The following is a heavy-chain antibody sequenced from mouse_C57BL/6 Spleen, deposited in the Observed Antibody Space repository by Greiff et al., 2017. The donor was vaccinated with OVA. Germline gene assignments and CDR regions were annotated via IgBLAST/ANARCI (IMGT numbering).Heavy chain of an antibody. CDR3: AREDYYGSSYDWYFDV. Sequence: QVQLKESGPELVKPGASVKISCKASGYAFSSSWMNWVKQRPGKGLEWIGRIYPGDGDTNYNGKFKGKATLTADKSSSTAYMQLSSLTSEDSAVYCCAREDYYGSSYDWYFDVWGTGTTVTVSS. CDR1: GYAFSSSW. CDR2: IYPGDGDT. J-gene: IGHJ1*03. D-gene: IGHD1-1*01. V-gene: IGHV1-82*01.